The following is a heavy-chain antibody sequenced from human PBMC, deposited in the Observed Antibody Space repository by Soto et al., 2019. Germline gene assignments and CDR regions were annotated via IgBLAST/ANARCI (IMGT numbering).Heavy chain of an antibody. CDR2: IYDGGSM. CDR1: GINGNSNY. D-gene: IGHD1-26*01. CDR3: ARKWELDF. J-gene: IGHJ4*02. V-gene: IGHV3-53*01. Sequence: XGSQIVTWACSGINGNSNYINLVLQAPGKGLEWVSVIYDGGSMYYADSVKGRFTISRDNSKNTVYLQMNSLRAEDTAMYYCARKWELDFWGQGTPVTVSS.